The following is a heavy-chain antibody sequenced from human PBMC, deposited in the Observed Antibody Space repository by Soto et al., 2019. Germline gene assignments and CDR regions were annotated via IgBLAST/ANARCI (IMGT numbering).Heavy chain of an antibody. D-gene: IGHD2-15*01. J-gene: IGHJ3*02. V-gene: IGHV4-34*01. CDR1: GGSFSGYY. CDR3: ARRQGGYCSGGSCYVGAFDI. CDR2: INHSGST. Sequence: QVQLQQWGAGLLKPSETLSLTCAVYGGSFSGYYWSWIRQPPGKGLEWIGEINHSGSTNYNPSLKSRVTISVDTSKNQFSLKLSSVTAADTAVYYCARRQGGYCSGGSCYVGAFDIWGQGTMVTVSS.